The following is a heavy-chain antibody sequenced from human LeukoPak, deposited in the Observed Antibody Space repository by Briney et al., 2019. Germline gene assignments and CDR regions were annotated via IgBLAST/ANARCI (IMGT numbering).Heavy chain of an antibody. V-gene: IGHV3-30*04. D-gene: IGHD6-13*01. Sequence: GGPLRLPCAASGFTFSSYAMHWLRQAPAKGLEGVAVISYDGSNKYYADSVKGRFTISRDNSKNTLYLQMNSLRAEDTAVYYCARDRVLSSSWQGNGYYYGMDVWGKGTTVTVSS. J-gene: IGHJ6*04. CDR3: ARDRVLSSSWQGNGYYYGMDV. CDR2: ISYDGSNK. CDR1: GFTFSSYA.